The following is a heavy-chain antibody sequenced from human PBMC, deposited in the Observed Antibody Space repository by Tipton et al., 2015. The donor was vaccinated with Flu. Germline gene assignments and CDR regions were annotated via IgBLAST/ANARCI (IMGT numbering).Heavy chain of an antibody. CDR2: IRADGSKN. Sequence: GSLRLSCAASGFTVSNSGMHWVRQAPGKGLEWVAFIRADGSKNFYIDSVKGRFTISRDSSENTLDLHMNNLRPEDTAMYYCARTRGGYCSSTSCYADYFDFWGQGTLVTVSS. D-gene: IGHD2-2*01. CDR3: ARTRGGYCSSTSCYADYFDF. CDR1: GFTVSNSG. V-gene: IGHV3-30*02. J-gene: IGHJ4*02.